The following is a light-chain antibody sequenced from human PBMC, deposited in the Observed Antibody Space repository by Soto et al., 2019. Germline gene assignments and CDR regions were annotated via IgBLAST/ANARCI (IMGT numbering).Light chain of an antibody. CDR3: SSYTSTNTLV. CDR2: DVT. V-gene: IGLV2-14*01. CDR1: RSDVGGYNF. J-gene: IGLJ2*01. Sequence: QSALTQPASVSGSPGQSITISCTGTRSDVGGYNFVSWYQQHPGKVPKLLIYDVTHRPSGVSNRFSASKSANTASLTIFGLQAEDEADYYCSSYTSTNTLVFGGGTKLTVL.